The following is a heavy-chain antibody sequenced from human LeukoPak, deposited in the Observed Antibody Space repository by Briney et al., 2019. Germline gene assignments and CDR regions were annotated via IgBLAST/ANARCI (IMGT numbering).Heavy chain of an antibody. D-gene: IGHD6-19*01. Sequence: GGSLRLSCAASTFTFSSYGMHWVRQAPGNGLEWVAFIQYDGNKRYYADSVKGRFTISRDNSKNTLYLQMNSLRPDDTALYYCANTMYSSAWSPFDYWGRGTLVTVSS. CDR3: ANTMYSSAWSPFDY. CDR1: TFTFSSYG. J-gene: IGHJ4*02. CDR2: IQYDGNKR. V-gene: IGHV3-30*02.